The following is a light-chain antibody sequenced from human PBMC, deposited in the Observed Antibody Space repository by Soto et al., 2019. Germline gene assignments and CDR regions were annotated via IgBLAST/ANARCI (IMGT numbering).Light chain of an antibody. Sequence: DIVMTQTPLSSPVTLGQPASISCRSSQSLVHSDGNTYLSWLQQRPGQPPRVLIYKISTRFSGVLDRFSGSGAGTDFTLIISRVEAEDVGVYYCMQAAQFPHTFGGGTKVEIK. V-gene: IGKV2-24*01. J-gene: IGKJ4*01. CDR2: KIS. CDR1: QSLVHSDGNTY. CDR3: MQAAQFPHT.